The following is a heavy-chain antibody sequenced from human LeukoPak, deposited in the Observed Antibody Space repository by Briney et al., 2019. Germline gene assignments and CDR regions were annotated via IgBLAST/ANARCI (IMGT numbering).Heavy chain of an antibody. D-gene: IGHD6-13*01. J-gene: IGHJ4*02. V-gene: IGHV3-7*01. CDR1: GFTFSSYW. Sequence: QTGGSLRLTCAASGFTFSSYWMSWVRQAPGKGLEWVANREQDGSEKSYVDSVKGRFTISRDNAKNSLYLQMNSLRAEDTALYYCARDQGAAGDYWGQGTLVTVSS. CDR2: REQDGSEK. CDR3: ARDQGAAGDY.